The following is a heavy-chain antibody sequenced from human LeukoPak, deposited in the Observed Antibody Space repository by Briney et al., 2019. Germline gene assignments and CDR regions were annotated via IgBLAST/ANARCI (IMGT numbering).Heavy chain of an antibody. V-gene: IGHV3-15*01. J-gene: IGHJ5*02. CDR2: IKSKTDGGTT. CDR3: TTDRGCCGGDCSPP. Sequence: GGSLRLSCAASGFTFSNAWMSRVRQAPGKGLEWVGRIKSKTDGGTTDYAAPVKGRFTISRDDSKNTLYLQMNSLKTEDTAVYYCTTDRGCCGGDCSPPWGQGTLVTVPS. D-gene: IGHD2-21*02. CDR1: GFTFSNAW.